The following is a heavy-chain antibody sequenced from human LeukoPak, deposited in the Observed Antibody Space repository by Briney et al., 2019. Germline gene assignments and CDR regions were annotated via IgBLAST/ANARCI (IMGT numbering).Heavy chain of an antibody. CDR1: GFTFSSYW. CDR2: IDQGGTGR. J-gene: IGHJ4*02. Sequence: GGSLRLSCAASGFTFSSYWMSWVRQAPGKGLEWVAHIDQGGTGRYVDSVKGRFTISRDNAKNSLYLQMHGLRAEDTAVYSCVREDSYSSGWYGPDYWGQGTLVTVSS. V-gene: IGHV3-7*05. CDR3: VREDSYSSGWYGPDY. D-gene: IGHD6-19*01.